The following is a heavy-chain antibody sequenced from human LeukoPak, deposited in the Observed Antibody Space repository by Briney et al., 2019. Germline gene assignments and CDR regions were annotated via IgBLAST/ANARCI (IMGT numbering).Heavy chain of an antibody. CDR2: IYSGGTT. CDR1: GFTVSNNY. J-gene: IGHJ4*02. V-gene: IGHV3-66*01. CDR3: ARGVYCSGGNCYGYFDY. D-gene: IGHD2-15*01. Sequence: QPGGSLRLSCAASGFTVSNNYMSWVRQAPGKGLEWVSVIYSGGTTYYADSVKGRFTISRDNSKNTLYLLMNSLRGEDTAVYYCARGVYCSGGNCYGYFDYWGQGTLVNFSS.